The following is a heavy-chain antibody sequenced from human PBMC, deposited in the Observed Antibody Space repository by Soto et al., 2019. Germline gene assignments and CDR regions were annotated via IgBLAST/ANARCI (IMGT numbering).Heavy chain of an antibody. CDR3: ATNYINDYCYNGLDV. Sequence: PGESLKISCKGSGYSFTSYWIGWVRQMPGKGLEWMGIIYPGDSDTRYSPSFQGQVTISADKSISTAYLQWSSLKASDTAMYYCATNYINDYCYNGLDVWGRGTTVTVSS. CDR1: GYSFTSYW. D-gene: IGHD1-1*01. J-gene: IGHJ6*02. CDR2: IYPGDSDT. V-gene: IGHV5-51*01.